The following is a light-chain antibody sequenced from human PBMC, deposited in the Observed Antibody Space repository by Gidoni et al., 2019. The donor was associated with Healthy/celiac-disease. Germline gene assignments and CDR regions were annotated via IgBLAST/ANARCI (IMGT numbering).Light chain of an antibody. Sequence: SPSSLSASVGDRVTITCRASQSISSYLNWYQQKPGKAPKLLIYAASSLQSGVPSRFSGSGSGTDFTLTISSLQPEDFATYYCQQSYSTLFTFGPGTKVDIK. V-gene: IGKV1-39*01. J-gene: IGKJ3*01. CDR1: QSISSY. CDR2: AAS. CDR3: QQSYSTLFT.